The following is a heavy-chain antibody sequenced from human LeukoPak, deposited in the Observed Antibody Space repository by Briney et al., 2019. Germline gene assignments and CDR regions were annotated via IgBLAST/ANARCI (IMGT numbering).Heavy chain of an antibody. CDR2: ISSTGSSI. Sequence: PGGSLRLSCAASGFTFSSYGMHWVRQAPGKGLEWVSSISSTGSSICYADSVKGRFTISRDNAKNSLYLQMSSLRVEDTAVYYCARDDVAWNDVHWFDPWGQGTLVTVSS. J-gene: IGHJ5*02. CDR3: ARDDVAWNDVHWFDP. D-gene: IGHD1-1*01. V-gene: IGHV3-21*01. CDR1: GFTFSSYG.